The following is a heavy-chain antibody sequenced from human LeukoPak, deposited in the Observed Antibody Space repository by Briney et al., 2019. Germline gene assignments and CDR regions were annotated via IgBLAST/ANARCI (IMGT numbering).Heavy chain of an antibody. Sequence: GESLRISCKGSGYSFTSYWISWVRQMPGKGLEWMGRVDPSDSYTNYSPSFQGHVSISADKSISTACLQWRSLKASDTAMYYCASLFRDDVFDIWGQGTMVTVSS. D-gene: IGHD3-10*01. CDR1: GYSFTSYW. V-gene: IGHV5-10-1*01. CDR2: VDPSDSYT. J-gene: IGHJ3*02. CDR3: ASLFRDDVFDI.